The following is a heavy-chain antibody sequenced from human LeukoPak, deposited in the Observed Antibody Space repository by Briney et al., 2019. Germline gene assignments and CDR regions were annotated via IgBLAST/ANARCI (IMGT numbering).Heavy chain of an antibody. Sequence: GGSLRLSCAASGFTFSSYAMTWVRQAPGKGLEWVSAISNSGGSTYYADSVKGRFTISRDNSKNTLYLQMNSLRAEDTAVYYCASGGYQLLAVDYWGQGTLVTVSS. CDR3: ASGGYQLLAVDY. V-gene: IGHV3-23*01. CDR1: GFTFSSYA. CDR2: ISNSGGST. D-gene: IGHD2-2*01. J-gene: IGHJ4*02.